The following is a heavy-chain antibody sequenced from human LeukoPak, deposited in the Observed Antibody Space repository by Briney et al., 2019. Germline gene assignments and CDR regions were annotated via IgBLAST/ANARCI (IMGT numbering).Heavy chain of an antibody. CDR3: ARFSSGWSGPGFDP. D-gene: IGHD6-19*01. CDR2: IYYSGST. V-gene: IGHV4-59*08. J-gene: IGHJ5*02. CDR1: GGSISSYY. Sequence: SETLSLTCTVSGGSISSYYWSWIRQPPGKGLEWIGYIYYSGSTNYNPSLKSRVTISVDTSKNQFSLKLSSVTAADTAVYCCARFSSGWSGPGFDPWGQGTLVTVSS.